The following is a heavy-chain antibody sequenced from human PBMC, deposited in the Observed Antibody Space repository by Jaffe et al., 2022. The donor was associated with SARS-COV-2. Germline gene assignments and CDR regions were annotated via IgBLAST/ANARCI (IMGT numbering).Heavy chain of an antibody. CDR1: GFTFSSYG. V-gene: IGHV3-30*18. Sequence: QVQLVESGGGVVQPGRSLRLSCAASGFTFSSYGMHWVRQAPGKGLEWVAVISYDGSNKYYADSVKGRFTISRDNSKNTLYLQMNSLRAEDTAVYYCANKRGSGSYLDAFDIWGQGTMVTVSS. J-gene: IGHJ3*02. CDR2: ISYDGSNK. CDR3: ANKRGSGSYLDAFDI. D-gene: IGHD1-26*01.